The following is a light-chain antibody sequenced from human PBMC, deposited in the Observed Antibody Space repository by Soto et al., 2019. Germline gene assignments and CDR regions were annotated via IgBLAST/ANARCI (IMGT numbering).Light chain of an antibody. Sequence: DIVMTQSPDSLAVSLGERVTINCKSSQSVLYSSNNKNYLAWYQQKPGQPPKLLIYWASTRGSGVPDRFSGSGSGTDFTLTISSLQAEDVAVYYCQQYYSTPFTFGPGTKVDIK. V-gene: IGKV4-1*01. CDR1: QSVLYSSNNKNY. CDR3: QQYYSTPFT. J-gene: IGKJ3*01. CDR2: WAS.